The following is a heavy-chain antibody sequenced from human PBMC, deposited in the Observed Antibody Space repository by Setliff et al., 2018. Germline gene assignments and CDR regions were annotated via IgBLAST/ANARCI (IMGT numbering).Heavy chain of an antibody. Sequence: GGSLRLSCAASGFTFGDFAMTWVRQAPGKGLEWVSLISWDGETTYYVDSVKGRFTISRDNSKNSLYLQMDSLRTEDTALYYCTADYNLGDYFDFWGQGTLVTVSS. J-gene: IGHJ4*02. CDR2: ISWDGETT. D-gene: IGHD3-16*01. V-gene: IGHV3-43*01. CDR1: GFTFGDFA. CDR3: TADYNLGDYFDF.